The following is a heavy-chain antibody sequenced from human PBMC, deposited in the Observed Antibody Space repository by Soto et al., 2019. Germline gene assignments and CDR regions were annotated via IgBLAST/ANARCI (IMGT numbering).Heavy chain of an antibody. J-gene: IGHJ5*02. CDR2: IYYSGST. CDR1: GGSVSSANYY. Sequence: SETLSLTCTVSGGSVSSANYYWSWIRQSPGKGLEWIGYIYYSGSTYYNPSPKSRVTISVDTSKNQFSLKLSSVTAADTAVYYCARGGIIMVRGRHWFDPWGQGTLVTVSS. V-gene: IGHV4-61*01. CDR3: ARGGIIMVRGRHWFDP. D-gene: IGHD3-10*01.